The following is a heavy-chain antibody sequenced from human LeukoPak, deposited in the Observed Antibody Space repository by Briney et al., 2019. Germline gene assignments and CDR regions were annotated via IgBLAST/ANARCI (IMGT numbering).Heavy chain of an antibody. D-gene: IGHD2-2*01. CDR2: ISGSGGST. V-gene: IGHV3-23*01. CDR3: AKEPDIVVVPAAAYFDY. Sequence: GGSLRLSCAASGFTFSSYSMSWVLQAPGKGLKWVSAISGSGGSTYYADSVKGRFTISRDNSKNTLYLQMNSLRAEDTAVYYCAKEPDIVVVPAAAYFDYWGQGTLVTVSS. CDR1: GFTFSSYS. J-gene: IGHJ4*02.